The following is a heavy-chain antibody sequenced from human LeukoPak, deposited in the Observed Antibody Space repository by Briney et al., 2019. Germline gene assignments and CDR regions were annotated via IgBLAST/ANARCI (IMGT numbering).Heavy chain of an antibody. CDR2: VEPEDGVT. CDR3: ASHYYDSSGYYLPIDY. Sequence: ASVKISCKVSGYTFTDYYMHWVQQAPGKGLEWMGLVEPEDGVTIYAEKFQGRVTITADTSTDTAYMELSSLRSEDTAVYYCASHYYDSSGYYLPIDYWGQGTLVTVSS. CDR1: GYTFTDYY. J-gene: IGHJ4*02. V-gene: IGHV1-69-2*01. D-gene: IGHD3-22*01.